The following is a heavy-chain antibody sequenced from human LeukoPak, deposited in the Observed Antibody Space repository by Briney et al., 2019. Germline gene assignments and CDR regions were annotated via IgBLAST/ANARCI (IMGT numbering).Heavy chain of an antibody. V-gene: IGHV4-34*01. J-gene: IGHJ4*02. CDR3: ARVGRNYGYSYGYVGYYFDY. D-gene: IGHD5-18*01. Sequence: SQTLSLTCAVYGGSFSGYYWSCIRQPPGNGLEWIGEINHSGSTNYNPSRKSRVTISVDTSKNQFSLKLSSVTAAETAVYYCARVGRNYGYSYGYVGYYFDYWGQGTLVTVSS. CDR2: INHSGST. CDR1: GGSFSGYY.